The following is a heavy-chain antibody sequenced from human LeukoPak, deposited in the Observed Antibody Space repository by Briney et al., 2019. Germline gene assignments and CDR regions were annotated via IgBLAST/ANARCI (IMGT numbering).Heavy chain of an antibody. CDR1: GFTFDDYT. D-gene: IGHD5-18*01. V-gene: IGHV3-43*01. CDR2: ISWDGGST. Sequence: PGGSLRLSCAASGFTFDDYTMHWVCQAPGKGLEWVSLISWDGGSTYYADSVKGRFTISRDNSKNSLYLQMNSLRTEDTALYYCAKDSGYSYAFDYWGQGTLVTVSS. CDR3: AKDSGYSYAFDY. J-gene: IGHJ4*02.